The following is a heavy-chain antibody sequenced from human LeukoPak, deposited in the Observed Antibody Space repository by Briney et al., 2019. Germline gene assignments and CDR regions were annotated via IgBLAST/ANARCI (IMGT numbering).Heavy chain of an antibody. CDR2: IYYSGST. CDR1: GGSISSYY. Sequence: PSETLSLTCTVSGGSISSYYWSWIRQPPRKRLEWIGYIYYSGSTNYNPSLKSRVTISVDTSKNQFSLKLSSVTAADTAVYYCARADTAMAEPFDYWGQGTLVTVSS. J-gene: IGHJ4*02. V-gene: IGHV4-59*01. D-gene: IGHD5-18*01. CDR3: ARADTAMAEPFDY.